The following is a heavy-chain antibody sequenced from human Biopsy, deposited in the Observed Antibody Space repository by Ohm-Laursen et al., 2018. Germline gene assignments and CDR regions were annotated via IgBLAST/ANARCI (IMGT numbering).Heavy chain of an antibody. Sequence: SLRLSCTASGFTFSSYGMHWVRQAPGKGLERVAVIWYDGSRQYYADSVKGRFTISRDNSKNTLYLQMNSLRAEDTAVYYCARDGAAGYGVDVWGQGTTVTVSS. CDR1: GFTFSSYG. CDR2: IWYDGSRQ. D-gene: IGHD6-25*01. CDR3: ARDGAAGYGVDV. V-gene: IGHV3-33*01. J-gene: IGHJ6*02.